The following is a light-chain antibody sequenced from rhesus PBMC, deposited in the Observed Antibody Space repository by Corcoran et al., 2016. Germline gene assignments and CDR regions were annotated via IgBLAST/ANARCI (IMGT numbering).Light chain of an antibody. CDR3: CLYAGSYTFI. Sequence: QAALTQPRPVSGSPGQSVTISCTGTSSDIGGYNYVSWYQQHPGTAPKLMIYEVSKRPSGVSDRFSGSKSGNTAPLTISGLQAADDAVYFCCLYAGSYTFIFGAGTRLTVL. V-gene: IGLV2-32*01. J-gene: IGLJ1*01. CDR2: EVS. CDR1: SSDIGGYNY.